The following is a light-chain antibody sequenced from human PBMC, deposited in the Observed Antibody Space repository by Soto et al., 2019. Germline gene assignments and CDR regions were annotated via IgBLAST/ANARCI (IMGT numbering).Light chain of an antibody. Sequence: EIILTQSPATLSLSPGERATLSCGASQSVSSSYVAWYQHRPGLAPRLLIHDASSRATGIPDRFSGTKSGTDFTLTIRRLEPEEAAVYYCQQYGSSPITFGQGTRLEIK. CDR1: QSVSSSY. J-gene: IGKJ5*01. CDR3: QQYGSSPIT. CDR2: DAS. V-gene: IGKV3D-20*01.